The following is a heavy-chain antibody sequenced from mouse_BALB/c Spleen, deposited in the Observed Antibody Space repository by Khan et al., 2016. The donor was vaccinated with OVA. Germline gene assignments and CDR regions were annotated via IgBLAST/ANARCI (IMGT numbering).Heavy chain of an antibody. Sequence: EVQLQESGPGLVKPSQSLSLTCTVTGYSITSDYAWNWIRQFPGNKLEWMGYISYSGSTSYNPSLKSRISITRDTSKNQFFLQLNSVTTEDTATYYCARGRGNMDYWSQGPSVTVSS. J-gene: IGHJ4*01. CDR3: ARGRGNMDY. CDR1: GYSITSDYA. CDR2: ISYSGST. D-gene: IGHD2-1*01. V-gene: IGHV3-2*02.